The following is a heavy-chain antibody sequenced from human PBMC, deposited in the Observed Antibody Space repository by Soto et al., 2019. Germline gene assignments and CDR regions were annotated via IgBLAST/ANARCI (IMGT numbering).Heavy chain of an antibody. Sequence: EVQLLESGGGLVQPGGSLRLSCAASGFTFSSYAMSWVRQAPGKGLEWGSAISGSGGSTYYADSVKGRFTIYRDNSKNTLYLPMNSLRAEDTAVYYCAKDRAARFCSGGSCSPLSDYWGQGTLVSVST. V-gene: IGHV3-23*01. CDR2: ISGSGGST. J-gene: IGHJ4*02. CDR3: AKDRAARFCSGGSCSPLSDY. CDR1: GFTFSSYA. D-gene: IGHD2-15*01.